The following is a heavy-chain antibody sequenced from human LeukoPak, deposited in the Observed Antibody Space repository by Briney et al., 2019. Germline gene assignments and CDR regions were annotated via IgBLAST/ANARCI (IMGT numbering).Heavy chain of an antibody. CDR2: ISYDGSNK. CDR1: GFTFSSYA. CDR3: GAVPLFGSGRPDY. Sequence: PGGALRLSCAASGFTFSSYAMSWVRQAPGKGLEWVAVISYDGSNKYYADPMKGRFTISRDNSKNTLYLQMNSLRPEDTAVYYCGAVPLFGSGRPDYWGQGILVTVSS. D-gene: IGHD3-10*01. V-gene: IGHV3-30*03. J-gene: IGHJ4*02.